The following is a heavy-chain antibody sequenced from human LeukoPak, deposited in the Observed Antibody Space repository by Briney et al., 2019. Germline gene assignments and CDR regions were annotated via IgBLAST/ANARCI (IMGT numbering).Heavy chain of an antibody. CDR2: ISSSSSTI. D-gene: IGHD6-19*01. CDR3: ARDPAVAGVDY. Sequence: GGSLRLSCAASGFTFSSYEMNWVRQAPGKGLEWVSYISSSSSTIYYADSVKGRFTISRDNAKNSLYLQMNSLRAEDTAVYYCARDPAVAGVDYWGQGTLVTVSS. V-gene: IGHV3-48*03. CDR1: GFTFSSYE. J-gene: IGHJ4*02.